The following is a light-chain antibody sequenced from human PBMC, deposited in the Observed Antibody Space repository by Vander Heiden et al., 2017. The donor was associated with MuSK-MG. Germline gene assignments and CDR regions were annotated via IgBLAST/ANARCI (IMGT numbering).Light chain of an antibody. V-gene: IGKV3-20*01. CDR3: QQDGSSPYT. CDR1: QSVSSSY. Sequence: EIVLTQSPGPLSLSPGERATLPCRASQSVSSSYLGWYQKKPEVAQRLINYGASRGATGIPERCRGSGSRKDFTLTISRLEPENVAEYYCQQDGSSPYTFGQGTKLEIK. J-gene: IGKJ2*01. CDR2: GAS.